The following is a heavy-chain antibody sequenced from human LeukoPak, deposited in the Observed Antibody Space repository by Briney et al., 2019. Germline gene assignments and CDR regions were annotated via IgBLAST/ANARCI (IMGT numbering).Heavy chain of an antibody. J-gene: IGHJ4*02. V-gene: IGHV4-59*01. CDR3: AGHDFWSGYNFDY. Sequence: SETLSLTCTVSGGSISCYYWSWIRQPPGKGLEWIGYIYYSGSTNYNPSLKSRVTISVDTSKNQFSLKLSSVTAADTAVYYCAGHDFWSGYNFDYWGQGTLVTVSS. D-gene: IGHD3-3*01. CDR1: GGSISCYY. CDR2: IYYSGST.